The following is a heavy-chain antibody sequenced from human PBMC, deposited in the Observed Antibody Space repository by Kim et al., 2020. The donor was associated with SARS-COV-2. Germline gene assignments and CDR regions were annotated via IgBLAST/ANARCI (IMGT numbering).Heavy chain of an antibody. CDR1: GFTFSSHA. Sequence: GGSLRLSCAASGFTFSSHAMHWVRQAPGKGLEWVAVISYDGSNKYYADSVKGRFTISRDNSMNTLYLQMNSLRTEDTAVYYCARNRSFDAFDIWGQGT. CDR2: ISYDGSNK. V-gene: IGHV3-30*04. J-gene: IGHJ3*02. D-gene: IGHD3-10*01. CDR3: ARNRSFDAFDI.